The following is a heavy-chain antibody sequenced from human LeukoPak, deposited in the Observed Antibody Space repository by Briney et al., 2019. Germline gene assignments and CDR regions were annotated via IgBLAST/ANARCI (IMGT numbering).Heavy chain of an antibody. CDR3: ARDHYYDSSGYYNYFDY. Sequence: ASVKVSCKASGYTFTSYGISWVRQAPGQGLEWMGWISAYNGNTNYAQNVQGRVTMTTDTSTSTAYMELRSLRSDDTAVYYCARDHYYDSSGYYNYFDYWGQGTLLTVPS. D-gene: IGHD3-22*01. CDR2: ISAYNGNT. V-gene: IGHV1-18*01. CDR1: GYTFTSYG. J-gene: IGHJ4*02.